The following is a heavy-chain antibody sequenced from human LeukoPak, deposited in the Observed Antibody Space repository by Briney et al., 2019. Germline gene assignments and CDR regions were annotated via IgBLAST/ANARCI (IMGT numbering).Heavy chain of an antibody. CDR3: ARALVGAATLSY. Sequence: GAPLKISCKGSGYRSTTYWIAGVREIPEKGLELVGVNYPGRSDHRYSPSVQGQVTLAADKSIRTAYLQWSSLKASDTAIYYCARALVGAATLSYWGQGTLVTVSS. J-gene: IGHJ4*02. V-gene: IGHV5-51*01. CDR2: NYPGRSDH. CDR1: GYRSTTYW. D-gene: IGHD1-26*01.